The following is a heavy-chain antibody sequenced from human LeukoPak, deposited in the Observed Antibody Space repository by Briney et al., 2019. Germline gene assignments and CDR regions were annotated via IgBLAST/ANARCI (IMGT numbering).Heavy chain of an antibody. CDR1: GFTFSSYA. V-gene: IGHV3-23*01. J-gene: IGHJ4*02. Sequence: GGSLRLSCAASGFTFSSYAMSWVRQAPGKGLEWVSAISGSGGSTYYADSVKGRFTIFRDNSKNTLYLQMNSLRAEDTAVYYCANAIAGYSSSWYPFDYWGQGTLVTVSS. D-gene: IGHD6-13*01. CDR3: ANAIAGYSSSWYPFDY. CDR2: ISGSGGST.